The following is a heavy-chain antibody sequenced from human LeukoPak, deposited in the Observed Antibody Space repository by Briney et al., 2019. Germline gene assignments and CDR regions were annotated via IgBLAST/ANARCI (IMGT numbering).Heavy chain of an antibody. V-gene: IGHV4-59*01. CDR1: GVSISSYY. CDR3: ARGPHYHDSSGYSPSYSYAMDV. CDR2: IYYSGST. J-gene: IGHJ6*02. D-gene: IGHD3-22*01. Sequence: SETLSLTCTVSGVSISSYYWSWIRQPPGKGLEWIGYIYYSGSTNYNPSLRSRVTISVDTSKNQFSLDLRSVTAADTAVYYCARGPHYHDSSGYSPSYSYAMDVWGQGTTVTVSS.